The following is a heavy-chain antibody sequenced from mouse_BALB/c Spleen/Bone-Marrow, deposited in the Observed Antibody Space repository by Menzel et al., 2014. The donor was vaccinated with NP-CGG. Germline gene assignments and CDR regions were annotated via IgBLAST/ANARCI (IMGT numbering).Heavy chain of an antibody. Sequence: QVQLPQSGAELAKPGASVKMSCKDSGYTFTNYWMHWVKQRPGQGLEWIGYINPSTGYADYNQKFNDKATLTADKSSSTAYMQLSSLTSKDSAVYYCARGNPLYAMDYWGQGTSVTVSS. D-gene: IGHD2-1*01. CDR3: ARGNPLYAMDY. J-gene: IGHJ4*01. V-gene: IGHV1-7*01. CDR1: GYTFTNYW. CDR2: INPSTGYA.